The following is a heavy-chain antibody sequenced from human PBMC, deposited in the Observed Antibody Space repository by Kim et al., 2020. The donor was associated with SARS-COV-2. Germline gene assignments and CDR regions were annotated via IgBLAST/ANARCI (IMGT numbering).Heavy chain of an antibody. CDR3: AREQTSNWNDATDAFDI. J-gene: IGHJ3*02. CDR1: GDSVSSKSAA. Sequence: SQTLSLTCAISGDSVSSKSAAWNWIRQSPSRGLEWLGRTYYRSKWYNDYAVSVKSRITINPDTSENPFSLQLNSVTPEDTAVYYCAREQTSNWNDATDAFDIWRQGTMVTVSS. CDR2: TYYRSKWYN. V-gene: IGHV6-1*01. D-gene: IGHD1-1*01.